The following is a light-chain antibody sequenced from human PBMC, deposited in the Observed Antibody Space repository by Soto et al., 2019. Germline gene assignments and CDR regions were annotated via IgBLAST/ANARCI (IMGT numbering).Light chain of an antibody. J-gene: IGLJ7*01. V-gene: IGLV1-40*01. CDR1: YSNIGAGYE. CDR3: QSYDSSLSGSGV. Sequence: QSVLMQPPSVSGAPGQRVTISCTGSYSNIGAGYEVHWYQQIPGTAPKLLISGHNNRPSGVPDRFFGSKSGTSASLTIIGLQAEDEADYYCQSYDSSLSGSGVFGGGTQLTVL. CDR2: GHN.